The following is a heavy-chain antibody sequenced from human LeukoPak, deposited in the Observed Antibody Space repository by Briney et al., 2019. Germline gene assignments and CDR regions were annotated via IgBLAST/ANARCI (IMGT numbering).Heavy chain of an antibody. CDR1: GFTFSSYE. CDR3: ARVTMVRGVITDPNHH. CDR2: ISSSGSTI. Sequence: GGSLRLSCAASGFTFSSYEMNWVRQAPGKGLEWVSYISSSGSTIYYADSVKGRFTISRDNAKNSLYLQMNSLRAEDTAVYYCARVTMVRGVITDPNHHWGQGTLVTVSS. J-gene: IGHJ5*02. D-gene: IGHD3-10*01. V-gene: IGHV3-48*03.